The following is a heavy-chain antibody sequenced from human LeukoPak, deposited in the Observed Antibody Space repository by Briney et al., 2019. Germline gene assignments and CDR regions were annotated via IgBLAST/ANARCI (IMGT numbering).Heavy chain of an antibody. CDR2: INAGNGNT. CDR3: ARGAGTLTPPDY. CDR1: GYTFTSYA. J-gene: IGHJ4*02. D-gene: IGHD6-19*01. V-gene: IGHV1-3*01. Sequence: ASVKVSCKASGYTFTSYAMHWLRQAPGQRLEWMGWINAGNGNTKYSQKFQGRVTITRDTSASTAYMELSRLRSDDTAVYYCARGAGTLTPPDYWGQGTLVTVSS.